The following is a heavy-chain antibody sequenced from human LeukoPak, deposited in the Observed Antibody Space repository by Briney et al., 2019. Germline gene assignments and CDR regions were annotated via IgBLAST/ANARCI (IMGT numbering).Heavy chain of an antibody. CDR1: GFTFSSYA. CDR2: ISYDGSNK. CDR3: AGGVWKYSSSYPFDY. D-gene: IGHD6-6*01. Sequence: GGSLRLSCAASGFTFSSYAMHWVRQAPGKGLEWVAVISYDGSNKYYADSVKGRFTISRDNSKNTLYLQMNSLRAEDTAVYYCAGGVWKYSSSYPFDYWGQGTLVTVSS. J-gene: IGHJ4*02. V-gene: IGHV3-30-3*01.